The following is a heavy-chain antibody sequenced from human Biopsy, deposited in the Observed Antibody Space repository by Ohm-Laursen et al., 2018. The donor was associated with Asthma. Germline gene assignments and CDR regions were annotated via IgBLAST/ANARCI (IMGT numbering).Heavy chain of an antibody. CDR1: GFTFSSYG. D-gene: IGHD3-10*01. V-gene: IGHV3-33*01. Sequence: SLRLSCAASGFTFSSYGIHWVRQAPGKGLKWLALIWYDGINKFYADSVKGRITVSRDQSKSTLYLQINSLRADDTAVYYCARDFGNRYSETHLEYWGQGTLVTVSS. J-gene: IGHJ4*02. CDR3: ARDFGNRYSETHLEY. CDR2: IWYDGINK.